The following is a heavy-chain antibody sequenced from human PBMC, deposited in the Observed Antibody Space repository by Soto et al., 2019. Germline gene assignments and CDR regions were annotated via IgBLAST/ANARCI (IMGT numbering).Heavy chain of an antibody. Sequence: ASVKGSCNASACTFPPYGIRWVRQAPGQGLQWLGWISAYNGDTNYAQTLQGRVTMTTDTSTSTAYMELRSLRSDDTAVYYCARDPDSYGRRRGKYYYGMDVWGQGTTVTVS. V-gene: IGHV1-18*01. CDR3: ARDPDSYGRRRGKYYYGMDV. D-gene: IGHD2-15*01. CDR1: ACTFPPYG. J-gene: IGHJ6*02. CDR2: ISAYNGDT.